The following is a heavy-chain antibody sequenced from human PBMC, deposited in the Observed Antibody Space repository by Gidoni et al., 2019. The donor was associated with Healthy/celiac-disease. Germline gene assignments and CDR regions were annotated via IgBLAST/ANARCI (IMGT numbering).Heavy chain of an antibody. V-gene: IGHV2-5*01. CDR3: AHIINDFWSGYYFDY. Sequence: QITLKESGPTLVKPTQTLTLTCTFSGFSLSTSGGGVGWIRQPPGKALEWLALIYWNDDKRYSPSLKSRLTITKDTSKNQVVLTMTNMDPVDTATYYCAHIINDFWSGYYFDYWGQGTLVTVSS. J-gene: IGHJ4*02. CDR1: GFSLSTSGGG. CDR2: IYWNDDK. D-gene: IGHD3-3*01.